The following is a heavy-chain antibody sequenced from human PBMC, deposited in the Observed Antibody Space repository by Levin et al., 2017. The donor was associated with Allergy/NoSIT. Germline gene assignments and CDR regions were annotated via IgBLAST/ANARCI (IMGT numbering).Heavy chain of an antibody. CDR2: IITSGTHT. CDR1: GFTFSDYY. J-gene: IGHJ4*02. CDR3: ASRYGSGTYYQGNNY. Sequence: GESLKISCAASGFTFSDYYMSWIRQAPGKGLEWISYIITSGTHTSYADSVKGRFTISRDNANHLVFLQMNSLRAEDTAVYYCASRYGSGTYYQGNNYWGQGTLVTVSS. D-gene: IGHD3-10*01. V-gene: IGHV3-11*03.